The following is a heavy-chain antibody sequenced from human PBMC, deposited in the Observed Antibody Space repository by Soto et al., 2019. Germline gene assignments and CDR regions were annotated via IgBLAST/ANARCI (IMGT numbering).Heavy chain of an antibody. CDR3: ARGRYKYNWFDP. CDR2: MYYVGST. V-gene: IGHV4-31*03. J-gene: IGHJ5*02. CDR1: GGSVTSGGNY. D-gene: IGHD1-1*01. Sequence: QVQLQESGPGLVKPSQTLSLTCTVSGGSVTSGGNYWTWIRQHPGKGLEWIGYMYYVGSTSYNPSLKSRVTISVDTSKNQFSLQLSSVTAADTAVYYCARGRYKYNWFDPWGQGILVTVSS.